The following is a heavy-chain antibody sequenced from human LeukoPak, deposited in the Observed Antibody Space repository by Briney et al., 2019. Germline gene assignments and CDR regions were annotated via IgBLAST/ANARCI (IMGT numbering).Heavy chain of an antibody. CDR1: GFTFSNAW. Sequence: GGSLRLSCAASGFTFSNAWMSWVRQSPGKGLEWVGRIKSKTDGGTTDYAAPVKGRFTISRDDSKNTLYLQMNSLKTEDTAVYYCTTNVDIVATSWVYFDYWGQGTLVTVSS. CDR3: TTNVDIVATSWVYFDY. CDR2: IKSKTDGGTT. J-gene: IGHJ4*02. V-gene: IGHV3-15*01. D-gene: IGHD5-12*01.